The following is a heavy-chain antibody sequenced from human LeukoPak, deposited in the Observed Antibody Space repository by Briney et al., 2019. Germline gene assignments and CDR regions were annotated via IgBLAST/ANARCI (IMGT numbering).Heavy chain of an antibody. V-gene: IGHV4-34*01. J-gene: IGHJ6*02. CDR2: INHSGST. CDR3: ARGRIVVVPAAINGYYYYGIDV. Sequence: SETLSLTCAVYGGSFSGYYWSWIRQPPGKGLEWIGEINHSGSTNYNSSLKSRVTISVDTSKNQFSLKLSSVTAADTAVYYCARGRIVVVPAAINGYYYYGIDVWGQGTTVTVSS. D-gene: IGHD2-2*02. CDR1: GGSFSGYY.